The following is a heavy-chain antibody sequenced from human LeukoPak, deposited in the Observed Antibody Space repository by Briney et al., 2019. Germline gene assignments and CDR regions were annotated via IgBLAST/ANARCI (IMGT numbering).Heavy chain of an antibody. Sequence: PSEALSLTCTVSGGSISSSNWWGWFRQPPGKGLKGFGEIIQSGGTNSNPSLKSRVTISVHKSKNQFSLRLNSVTAADTAVYYCAREFVQGSSLPFFYYWGKGNLVTVSS. CDR1: GGSISSSNW. J-gene: IGHJ4*02. CDR3: AREFVQGSSLPFFYY. V-gene: IGHV4-4*02. CDR2: IIQSGGT. D-gene: IGHD1-26*01.